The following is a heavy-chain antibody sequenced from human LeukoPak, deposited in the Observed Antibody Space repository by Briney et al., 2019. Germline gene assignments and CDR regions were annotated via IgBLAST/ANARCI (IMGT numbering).Heavy chain of an antibody. CDR3: AKAPNAYYYDSSGRWFDP. CDR2: ISGSGGST. Sequence: GGSLRLSCAASGFTFSSYAMSWVRQAPGKGLEWVSAISGSGGSTYYADSMKGRFTISRDNSKNTLYLQMNSLRAEDTAVYYCAKAPNAYYYDSSGRWFDPWGQGTLVTVSS. J-gene: IGHJ5*02. CDR1: GFTFSSYA. D-gene: IGHD3-22*01. V-gene: IGHV3-23*01.